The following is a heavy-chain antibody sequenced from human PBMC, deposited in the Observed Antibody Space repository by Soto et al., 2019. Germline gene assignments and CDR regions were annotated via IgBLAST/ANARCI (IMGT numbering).Heavy chain of an antibody. D-gene: IGHD6-6*01. CDR3: ARDWEDSSSSFDP. J-gene: IGHJ5*02. CDR1: GYTFTSYA. Sequence: QVQLVQSGAEVKKPGASVKVSCKASGYTFTSYAMHWVRQAPGQRLEWMGWINAGNGNTKYSQKFQGRVTITRDTYVSTAYMELSSLRSEDTAVYYFARDWEDSSSSFDPWGQGTLVTVSS. CDR2: INAGNGNT. V-gene: IGHV1-3*01.